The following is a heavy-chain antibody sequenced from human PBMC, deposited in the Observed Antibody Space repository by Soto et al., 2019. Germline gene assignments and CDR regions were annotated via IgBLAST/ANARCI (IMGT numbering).Heavy chain of an antibody. V-gene: IGHV4-61*01. CDR2: IYYSGRT. CDR3: ARGIEGWYQGRYYYGMDV. Sequence: QVQLQESGPGLVKPSETLSLTCTVSGGSVSSGSYYCSWIRQPPGKGLEWIGYIYYSGRTNYNPTLKSRVTISVDTSKNQFSLKLSSVTAADTAVYYCARGIEGWYQGRYYYGMDVWGQGTTVTVSS. J-gene: IGHJ6*02. CDR1: GGSVSSGSYY. D-gene: IGHD6-19*01.